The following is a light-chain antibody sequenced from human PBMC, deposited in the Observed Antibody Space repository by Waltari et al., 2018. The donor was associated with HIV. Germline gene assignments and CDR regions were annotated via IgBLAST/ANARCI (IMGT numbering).Light chain of an antibody. CDR3: SAWDSSLNVWM. CDR2: RNN. CDR1: HNNVGFQG. Sequence: QAGLTQPPSVSTDLRQTATLTCTQNHNNVGFQGAAWLQQRPGHPPKLRSYRNNNRPSGISERFSASRSGTTASLTIAGLQPEDEADYYCSAWDSSLNVWMFGGGTKLTVL. V-gene: IGLV10-54*04. J-gene: IGLJ3*02.